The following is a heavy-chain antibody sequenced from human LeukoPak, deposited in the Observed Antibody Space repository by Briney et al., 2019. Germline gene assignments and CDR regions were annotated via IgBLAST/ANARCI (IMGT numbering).Heavy chain of an antibody. CDR3: VRGPTRSESGYFDY. Sequence: SETLSLTCAVYGGSFSSYYWSWIRQSPGEGLERIAEINHRGDTNYNPSVKSRVTISVDTSKNQFSLKVTSLTAADTAVYYCVRGPTRSESGYFDYWGQGTLVTVSS. V-gene: IGHV4-34*01. CDR2: INHRGDT. CDR1: GGSFSSYY. J-gene: IGHJ4*03.